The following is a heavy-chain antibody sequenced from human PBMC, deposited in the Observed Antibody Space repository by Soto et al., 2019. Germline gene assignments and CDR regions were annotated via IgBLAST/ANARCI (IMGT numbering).Heavy chain of an antibody. Sequence: QLQLQESGPGLVKPSETLSLTCTVSGGSISSSSYYWGWIRQPPGKGLEWIGSIYYSGSTYYNPSLNSRVTMSVDTSKSQFALKLSSVTAAATAVYYCARHRVGYSSGCYTPHFDYWGQGTLVTVSS. CDR3: ARHRVGYSSGCYTPHFDY. CDR1: GGSISSSSYY. CDR2: IYYSGST. V-gene: IGHV4-39*01. D-gene: IGHD6-19*01. J-gene: IGHJ4*02.